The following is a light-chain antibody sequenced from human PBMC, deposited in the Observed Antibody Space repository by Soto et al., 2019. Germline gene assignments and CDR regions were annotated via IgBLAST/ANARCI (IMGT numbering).Light chain of an antibody. CDR1: QSISIW. J-gene: IGKJ2*01. CDR2: DAY. CDR3: QHYFSYSLTHRELNT. Sequence: PTSLAASCVRKITITCRAAQSISIWLAWYQQQPGKAPKLLIYDAYSVQSGVPSRFSGSGSGTAFTPTSSSLQPDDFATYYCQHYFSYSLTHRELNT. V-gene: IGKV1-5*01.